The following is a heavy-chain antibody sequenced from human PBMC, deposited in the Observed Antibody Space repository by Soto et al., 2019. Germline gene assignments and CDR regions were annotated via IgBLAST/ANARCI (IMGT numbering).Heavy chain of an antibody. CDR1: GGSVSSATYQ. Sequence: PSETLSLTCTVSGGSVSSATYQWSWIRQPPGKGLEWIGYVYYSGTTNYNPSLKSRVTISIDTSKNQFSLKLGSVTAADTAVYYCARQSSSGAAPYFYYGLDVWGQGTTVTVSS. J-gene: IGHJ6*02. CDR2: VYYSGTT. V-gene: IGHV4-61*01. CDR3: ARQSSSGAAPYFYYGLDV. D-gene: IGHD6-6*01.